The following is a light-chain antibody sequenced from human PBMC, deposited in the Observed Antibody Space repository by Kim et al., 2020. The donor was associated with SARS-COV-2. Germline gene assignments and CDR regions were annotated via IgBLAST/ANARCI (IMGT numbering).Light chain of an antibody. CDR2: KAS. Sequence: APVGDRVTITGRASQSINSWLSWHQQKPGKAPKLLIYKASSLESGVPSRFSGSGSGTEFTLTISSLQPEDFATYYCQQYKTYPITFGQGTRLEIK. J-gene: IGKJ5*01. CDR1: QSINSW. CDR3: QQYKTYPIT. V-gene: IGKV1-5*03.